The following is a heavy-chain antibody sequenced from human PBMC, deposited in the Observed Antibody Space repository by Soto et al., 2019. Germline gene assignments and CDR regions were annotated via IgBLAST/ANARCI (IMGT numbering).Heavy chain of an antibody. Sequence: SVKVSCKASGGTFSSYTISWVRQAPGQGLEWMGRIIPILGIANYAQKFQGRVTITADKSTSTAYMELSSLRSENTAVYYCARDQREPSRPYYYYYYGMDVWGQGTTVTVSS. V-gene: IGHV1-69*04. J-gene: IGHJ6*02. CDR3: ARDQREPSRPYYYYYYGMDV. CDR1: GGTFSSYT. CDR2: IIPILGIA. D-gene: IGHD1-26*01.